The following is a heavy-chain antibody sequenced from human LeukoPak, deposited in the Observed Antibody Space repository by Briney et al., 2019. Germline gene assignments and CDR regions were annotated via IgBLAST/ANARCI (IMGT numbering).Heavy chain of an antibody. J-gene: IGHJ4*02. CDR3: ANPPGIADY. Sequence: TSETLSLTCTVSGGSISSYYWSWVRQAPGKGLEWVSAISGSGGSTYYADSVKGRFTISRDNSKNTLYLQMNSLRAEDTAVYYCANPPGIADYWGQGTLVTVSS. CDR1: GGSISSYY. D-gene: IGHD6-13*01. CDR2: ISGSGGST. V-gene: IGHV3-23*01.